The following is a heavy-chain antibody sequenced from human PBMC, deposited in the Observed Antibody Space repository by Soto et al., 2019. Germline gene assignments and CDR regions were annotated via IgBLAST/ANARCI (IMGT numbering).Heavy chain of an antibody. CDR3: ARVLATVTPWFDP. CDR1: GDTFSSDA. J-gene: IGHJ5*02. Sequence: QVQLVQSGAEVKKPGSSVKVSCKASGDTFSSDAISWVRQAPGQGLEWMGGIIPISGTTNYAQNFQGRVSITADESTSTAYMELTSLRSKDTAVYYCARVLATVTPWFDPWGQGTLVTVSS. D-gene: IGHD4-17*01. CDR2: IIPISGTT. V-gene: IGHV1-69*01.